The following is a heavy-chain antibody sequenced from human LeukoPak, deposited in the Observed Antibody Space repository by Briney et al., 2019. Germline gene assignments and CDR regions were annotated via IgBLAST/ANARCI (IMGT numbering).Heavy chain of an antibody. J-gene: IGHJ5*02. D-gene: IGHD3-3*01. CDR1: GYTFTSYG. V-gene: IGHV1-2*02. Sequence: GASVKVSYKASGYTFTSYGVSWVRQAPGQGLEWMGWINPNSGGANYAQKFQGRITMTRDTSISTAYMELSRLRSDDTAVYYCALVFGVVIKWFDPWGQGTLVTVSS. CDR3: ALVFGVVIKWFDP. CDR2: INPNSGGA.